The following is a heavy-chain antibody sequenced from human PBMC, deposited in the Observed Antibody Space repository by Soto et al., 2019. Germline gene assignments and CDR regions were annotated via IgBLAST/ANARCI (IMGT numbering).Heavy chain of an antibody. CDR2: ISSSSSYI. V-gene: IGHV3-21*01. D-gene: IGHD2-2*01. J-gene: IGHJ4*02. CDR3: ARDGEYQLPHFDY. CDR1: WFTFSSYS. Sequence: PGGSLRLSCAASWFTFSSYSMNWVPQAPGKGLEWVSSISSSSSYIYYADSVKGRFTISRDNAKNSLYLQMNSLRAEDTAVYYCARDGEYQLPHFDYWGQGTLVTVSS.